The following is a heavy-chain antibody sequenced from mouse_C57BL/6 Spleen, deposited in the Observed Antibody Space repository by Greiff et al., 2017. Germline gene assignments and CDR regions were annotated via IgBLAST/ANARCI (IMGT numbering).Heavy chain of an antibody. CDR2: ISGGGGNT. V-gene: IGHV5-9*01. D-gene: IGHD1-1*01. CDR1: GFTFSSYT. CDR3: ARPRYYGSSPFAY. J-gene: IGHJ3*01. Sequence: DVKLVESGGGLVKPGGSLKLSCAASGFTFSSYTMSWVRQTPEKRLEWVATISGGGGNTYYPYSVKGRFTISRDNAKNTLYLQMSSLRSEDTALYYCARPRYYGSSPFAYWGQGTLVTVSA.